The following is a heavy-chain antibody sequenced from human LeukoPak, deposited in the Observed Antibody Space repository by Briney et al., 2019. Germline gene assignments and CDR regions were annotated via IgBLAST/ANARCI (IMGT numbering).Heavy chain of an antibody. CDR2: IYYSGST. CDR3: ARVWHSGYGIDY. CDR1: GGSISSYY. V-gene: IGHV4-59*01. J-gene: IGHJ4*02. Sequence: KPSETLSLTCTVSGGSISSYYWSWIRQPPGKGLEWIGYIYYSGSTNYNPSLKSRVTISVDTSKNQFSLKLSSVTAADTAVYYCARVWHSGYGIDYWGQGTLVTVSS. D-gene: IGHD5-12*01.